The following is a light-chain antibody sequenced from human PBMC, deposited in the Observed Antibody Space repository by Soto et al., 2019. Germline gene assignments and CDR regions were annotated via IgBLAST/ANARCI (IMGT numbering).Light chain of an antibody. CDR2: GAS. CDR1: QSPSST. CDR3: QQYDKWPPIT. J-gene: IGKJ5*01. V-gene: IGKV3-15*01. Sequence: EVVLTQSPGTLSVSAGARATFSCRASQSPSSTVAWYQEKPGQAPRLLXYGASTRATRIPARFSGSGSGTEFIFTISSLQSEDFALYYCQQYDKWPPITFGQGTRLEIK.